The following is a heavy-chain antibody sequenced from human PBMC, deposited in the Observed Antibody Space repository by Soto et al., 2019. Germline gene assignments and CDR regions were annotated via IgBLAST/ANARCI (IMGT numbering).Heavy chain of an antibody. CDR3: AREVAGVYYYYGMDV. V-gene: IGHV1-18*04. CDR1: GYTFTSYG. CDR2: ISAYNGNT. J-gene: IGHJ6*02. D-gene: IGHD6-19*01. Sequence: VNVSCKASGYTFTSYGISWVRQAPGQGLEWMGWISAYNGNTNYAQKLQGRVTMTTDTSTSTAYMELRSLRSDDTAVYYCAREVAGVYYYYGMDVWGQGTTVTVSS.